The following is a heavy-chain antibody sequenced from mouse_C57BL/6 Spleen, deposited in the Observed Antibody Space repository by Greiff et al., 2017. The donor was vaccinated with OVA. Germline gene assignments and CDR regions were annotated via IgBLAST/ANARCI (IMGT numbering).Heavy chain of an antibody. D-gene: IGHD3-3*01. CDR3: ARRGWAHAMDY. CDR1: GFTFSSYT. V-gene: IGHV5-9*01. Sequence: EVQGVESGGGLVKPGGSLKLSCAASGFTFSSYTMSWVRQTPEKRLEWVATISGGGGNTYYPDSVKGRFTISRDNAKNTLYLQMSSLRSEDTALYYCARRGWAHAMDYWGQGTSVTVSS. J-gene: IGHJ4*01. CDR2: ISGGGGNT.